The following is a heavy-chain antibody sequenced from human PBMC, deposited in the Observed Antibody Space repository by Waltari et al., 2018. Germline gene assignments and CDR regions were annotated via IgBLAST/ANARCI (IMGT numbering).Heavy chain of an antibody. CDR3: ARDRPDGLRSRDGAFDI. D-gene: IGHD4-17*01. V-gene: IGHV1-69*13. Sequence: QVQLVQSGAEVKKPGSSVKVSCKASGGTFSSYAISWVRQAPGQGREWMGGLIPIFGTANYAQKFQGRVTITADKATSTAYMELSSLRSEDTAVYYCARDRPDGLRSRDGAFDIWGQGTMVTVSS. CDR2: LIPIFGTA. J-gene: IGHJ3*02. CDR1: GGTFSSYA.